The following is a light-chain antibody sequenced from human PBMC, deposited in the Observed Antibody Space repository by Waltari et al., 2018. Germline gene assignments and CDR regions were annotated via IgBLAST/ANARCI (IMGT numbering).Light chain of an antibody. Sequence: SCRASQSVSSYLAWYQQRPGQAPRLLIYDASSRATGIPARFSGSGSETDFTLTISSLEPEDFAVYYCQQRRTWPLTFGGGTKVEI. CDR1: QSVSSY. V-gene: IGKV3-11*01. CDR3: QQRRTWPLT. J-gene: IGKJ4*01. CDR2: DAS.